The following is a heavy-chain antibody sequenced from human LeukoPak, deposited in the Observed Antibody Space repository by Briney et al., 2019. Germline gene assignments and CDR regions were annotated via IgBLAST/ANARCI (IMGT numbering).Heavy chain of an antibody. D-gene: IGHD4-11*01. J-gene: IGHJ4*02. CDR2: IWYDGSNK. CDR3: ARADYSNSGDFDY. CDR1: EFTFSSYG. V-gene: IGHV3-33*01. Sequence: GGSLRLSCAASEFTFSSYGMHWVRQAPGKGLEWVAVIWYDGSNKYYADSVKGRFTTSRDNSKNTLYLQMNSLRAEDTAVYYCARADYSNSGDFDYWGQGTLVTVSS.